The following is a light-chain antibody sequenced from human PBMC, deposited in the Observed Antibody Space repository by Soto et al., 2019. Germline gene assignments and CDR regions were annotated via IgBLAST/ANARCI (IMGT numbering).Light chain of an antibody. CDR3: QQRSSWPLT. J-gene: IGKJ4*01. V-gene: IGKV3-11*01. CDR1: QSVSTY. Sequence: EIVLTQSASTLSWSPGERVTLSCRASQSVSTYLAWYQQKPGQAPRLLIYDASNRATGIPVRFSGSGYGTDFNLTISSLEPEDFAVYYCQQRSSWPLTFGGGTKVDIK. CDR2: DAS.